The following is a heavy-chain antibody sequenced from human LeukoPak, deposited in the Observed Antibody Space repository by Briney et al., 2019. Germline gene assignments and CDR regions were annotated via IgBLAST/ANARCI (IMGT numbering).Heavy chain of an antibody. CDR2: INHSGST. Sequence: SETLSLTCAVYGGSFSGYYWSWIRQPPGKGLEWIGEINHSGSTNYNPSLKSRVTISVDTSKNQFSLKLSSVTAADTAVYYCARTRAARPRGGDYWGQGTLVTVSS. V-gene: IGHV4-34*01. CDR1: GGSFSGYY. J-gene: IGHJ4*02. CDR3: ARTRAARPRGGDY. D-gene: IGHD4-23*01.